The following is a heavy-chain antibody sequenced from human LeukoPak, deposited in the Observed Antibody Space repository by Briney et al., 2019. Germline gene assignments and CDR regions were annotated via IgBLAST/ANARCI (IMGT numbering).Heavy chain of an antibody. V-gene: IGHV4-34*01. CDR2: INHSGST. CDR3: ARGGYYDSSGYAYYFDY. CDR1: GGSISSGGYY. J-gene: IGHJ4*02. Sequence: PSETLSLTCTVSGGSISSGGYYWSWIRQPPGKGLEWIGEINHSGSTNYNPSLKSRVTISVDTSKNQFSLKLSSVTAADTAVYYCARGGYYDSSGYAYYFDYWGQGTLVTVSS. D-gene: IGHD3-22*01.